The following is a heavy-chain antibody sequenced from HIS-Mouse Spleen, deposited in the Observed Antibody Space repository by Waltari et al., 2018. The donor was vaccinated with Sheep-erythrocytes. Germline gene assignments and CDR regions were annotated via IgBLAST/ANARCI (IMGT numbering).Heavy chain of an antibody. CDR2: INHRGST. V-gene: IGHV4-34*01. J-gene: IGHJ5*02. D-gene: IGHD2-15*01. CDR3: ATQRCCSGGSCYWFDP. Sequence: QVQLQQWGAGLLKPSETLSRTCAVYGGSFSGYYWSWIRQPPGKGLGWIGEINHRGSTNYNPAIKSRVIISGDTSKNQFSLKLCSVTAAATAVYYWATQRCCSGGSCYWFDPWGQGTLVTVSS. CDR1: GGSFSGYY.